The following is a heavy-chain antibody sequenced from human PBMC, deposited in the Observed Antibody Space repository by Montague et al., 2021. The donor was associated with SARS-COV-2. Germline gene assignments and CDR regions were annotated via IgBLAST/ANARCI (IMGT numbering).Heavy chain of an antibody. V-gene: IGHV3-74*01. CDR2: INSDGSIT. Sequence: SLRLSCAASGFTFSSYWMHWVRQAPGKGLLWVSRINSDGSITNYADSVKGRFTISRDNTKNTMYLQMNSLRVEDTAVYYCATDRAVAPGYWFDPWGQGTLVTVSS. J-gene: IGHJ5*02. CDR3: ATDRAVAPGYWFDP. CDR1: GFTFSSYW. D-gene: IGHD3-9*01.